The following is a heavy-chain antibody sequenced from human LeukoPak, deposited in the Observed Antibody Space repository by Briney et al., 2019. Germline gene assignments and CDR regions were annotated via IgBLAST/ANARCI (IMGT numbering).Heavy chain of an antibody. Sequence: SETLSLTCTVSGGSISSGGYYWSWIRQHPGKGLEWIGYIYYSGSTYYNPSLKSRVTISVDTSKNQFSLKLSSVTAADTAVYYCARGEYYGSGSYYTYYFDYWGQGTLVTVSS. CDR2: IYYSGST. D-gene: IGHD3-10*01. J-gene: IGHJ4*02. V-gene: IGHV4-31*03. CDR3: ARGEYYGSGSYYTYYFDY. CDR1: GGSISSGGYY.